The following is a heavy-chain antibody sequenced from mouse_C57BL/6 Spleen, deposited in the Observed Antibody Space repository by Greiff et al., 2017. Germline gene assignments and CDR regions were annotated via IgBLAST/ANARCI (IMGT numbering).Heavy chain of an antibody. CDR3: AREGLRRRYFDD. CDR1: GYAFSSYG. CDR2: IYPGDGDT. V-gene: IGHV1-80*01. Sequence: QVQLQQSGAELVKPGASVKLSCKASGYAFSSYGMNWVKQRPGKGLEWIGQIYPGDGDTNYNGKFKGKATLTADKSSSTAYMQLSSLTSEDSAVYFCAREGLRRRYFDDWGTGTTVTVSS. J-gene: IGHJ1*03.